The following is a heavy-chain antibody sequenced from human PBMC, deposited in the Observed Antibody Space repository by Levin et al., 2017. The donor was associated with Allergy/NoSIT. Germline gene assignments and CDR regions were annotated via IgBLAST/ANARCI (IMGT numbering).Heavy chain of an antibody. CDR3: AREMVPAAKNNHWYFDL. Sequence: GGSLRLSCAASGFTFSSYSMNWVRQAPGKGLEWVSYISSSSSTIYYADSVKGRFTISRDNAKNSLYLQMNSLRAEDTAVYYCAREMVPAAKNNHWYFDLWGRGTLVTVSS. J-gene: IGHJ2*01. CDR1: GFTFSSYS. CDR2: ISSSSSTI. V-gene: IGHV3-48*01. D-gene: IGHD2-2*01.